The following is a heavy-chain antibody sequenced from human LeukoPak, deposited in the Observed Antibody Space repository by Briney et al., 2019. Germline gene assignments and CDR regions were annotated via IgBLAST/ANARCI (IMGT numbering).Heavy chain of an antibody. J-gene: IGHJ5*02. Sequence: PLASVKVSCKASGYTFTGYYMHWVRQAPGQGLEWMGWINPNSGGTNYAQKLHGRVTMTRVTSISKEYMELRRLRSDDKAVYYCARGQVLRFLEWLLFGWFDAWGPGTLVTVSS. CDR1: GYTFTGYY. CDR2: INPNSGGT. CDR3: ARGQVLRFLEWLLFGWFDA. V-gene: IGHV1-2*02. D-gene: IGHD3-3*01.